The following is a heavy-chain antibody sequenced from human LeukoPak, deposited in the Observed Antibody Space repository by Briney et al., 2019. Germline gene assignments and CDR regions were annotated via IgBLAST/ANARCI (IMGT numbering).Heavy chain of an antibody. CDR1: GFTFSNYW. J-gene: IGHJ4*02. Sequence: GGSLRLSCAASGFTFSNYWMHWVRQAPGKGLVWVAHSNSDGSSTSYADSVKGRFTISRDNAKNTLYLQMNSLRAEDTAVYYCAKSRRVFSGYDPFDYWGQGTLVTVSS. CDR3: AKSRRVFSGYDPFDY. V-gene: IGHV3-74*01. CDR2: SNSDGSST. D-gene: IGHD5-12*01.